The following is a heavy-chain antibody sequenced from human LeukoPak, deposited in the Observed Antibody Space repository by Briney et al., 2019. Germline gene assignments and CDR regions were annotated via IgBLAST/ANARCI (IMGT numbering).Heavy chain of an antibody. D-gene: IGHD5-12*01. CDR2: IDYSGST. V-gene: IGHV4-59*08. Sequence: PSETLSLTCTVSAGSFYSYYWSWIRQPPGKGLEWIGYIDYSGSTTYNPSLKSRLTISVDTSKNQFSLKLNSVTAADTAVYYCARLLGPPYGGYAWYWGQGTLVTVSS. CDR3: ARLLGPPYGGYAWY. J-gene: IGHJ4*02. CDR1: AGSFYSYY.